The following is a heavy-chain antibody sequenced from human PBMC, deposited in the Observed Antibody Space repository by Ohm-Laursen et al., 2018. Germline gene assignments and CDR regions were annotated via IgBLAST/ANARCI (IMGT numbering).Heavy chain of an antibody. V-gene: IGHV3-9*01. CDR2: ISWNSGSI. Sequence: SLRLSCAASGFTFSSYAMSWVRQAPGKGLEWVSGISWNSGSIGYADSVKGRFTISRDNAKNSLYLQMNSLRAEDTALYYCAKDTSPNITIFGVTNYGMDVWGQGTTVTVSS. CDR3: AKDTSPNITIFGVTNYGMDV. D-gene: IGHD3-3*01. J-gene: IGHJ6*02. CDR1: GFTFSSYA.